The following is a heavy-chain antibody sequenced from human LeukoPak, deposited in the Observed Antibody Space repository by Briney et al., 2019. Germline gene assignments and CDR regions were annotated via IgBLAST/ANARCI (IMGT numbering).Heavy chain of an antibody. J-gene: IGHJ5*02. Sequence: SGPTLVNPTQTLTLTCTFSGFSLSTSGVGVGWIRQPPGKALEWLALIYWNDDKRYSPSLKSRLTITKDTSKNQVVLTMTNMDPVDTATYYCAHTPTVITGTLSGFPPPRNNWFDPWGQGTLVTVSS. CDR2: IYWNDDK. V-gene: IGHV2-5*01. CDR1: GFSLSTSGVG. CDR3: AHTPTVITGTLSGFPPPRNNWFDP. D-gene: IGHD1-20*01.